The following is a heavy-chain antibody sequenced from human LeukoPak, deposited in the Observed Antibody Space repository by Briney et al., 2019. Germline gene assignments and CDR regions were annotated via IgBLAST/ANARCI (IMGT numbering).Heavy chain of an antibody. CDR3: AKDMAVAGPDVDTIFDY. V-gene: IGHV3-30*18. D-gene: IGHD6-19*01. CDR2: ISYDGSNK. J-gene: IGHJ4*02. CDR1: GFTFSSYG. Sequence: GRSLRLSCAASGFTFSSYGMHWVRQAPGKGLEWVAVISYDGSNKYYADSVKGRFTISRDNSKNTLYLQMNSLRAEDTAVYYCAKDMAVAGPDVDTIFDYWGQGTLVTVSS.